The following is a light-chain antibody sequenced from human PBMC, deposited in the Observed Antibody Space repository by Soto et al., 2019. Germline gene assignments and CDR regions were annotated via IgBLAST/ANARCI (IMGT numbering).Light chain of an antibody. J-gene: IGLJ2*01. V-gene: IGLV2-18*02. CDR3: SSYTSSSTLI. CDR2: EVS. Sequence: QSALTQPPSVSGSPGQSVTISCTGTSSDVGSHNRVSWYQQPPGTAPKLIIYEVSSRPSGVPDRFSGAKSGNTASLTITGLQPEDEADYYCSSYTSSSTLIFGGGTKLTVL. CDR1: SSDVGSHNR.